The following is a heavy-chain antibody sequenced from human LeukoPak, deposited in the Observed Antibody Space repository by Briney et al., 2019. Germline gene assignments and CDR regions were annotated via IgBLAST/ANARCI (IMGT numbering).Heavy chain of an antibody. CDR2: IKGDGSEK. V-gene: IGHV3-7*05. CDR3: AKEGTITAYSFDY. Sequence: GGSLRLSCAASGFTFSSFCMSWVRQAPGKGLEWVANIKGDGSEKYYVDSVKGRFTISRDNAKNSLYLQMNSLRAEDTAVYYCAKEGTITAYSFDYWGQGTLVTVSS. CDR1: GFTFSSFC. J-gene: IGHJ4*02. D-gene: IGHD5-12*01.